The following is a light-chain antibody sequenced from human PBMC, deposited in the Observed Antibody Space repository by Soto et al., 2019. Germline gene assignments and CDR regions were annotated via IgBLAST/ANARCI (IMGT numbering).Light chain of an antibody. V-gene: IGKV1-5*03. Sequence: DIQMTQSPSILSASVGDRVTIACRASQNISSYLAWYQQKPGKAPNLLIYKASNLASGVPSRFTGGGSGTDFTLTINSLQPDDSATYFCQQYNSYSYTFGQGTKVDIK. CDR3: QQYNSYSYT. CDR2: KAS. J-gene: IGKJ2*01. CDR1: QNISSY.